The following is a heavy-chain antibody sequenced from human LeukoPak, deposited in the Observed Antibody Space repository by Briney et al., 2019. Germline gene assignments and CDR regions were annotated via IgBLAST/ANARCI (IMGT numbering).Heavy chain of an antibody. CDR2: IGVTSGTT. CDR3: ACPGAPGWDRPFDS. J-gene: IGHJ4*02. Sequence: GGSLRLSCAASGFTFNGYAMSWVRQAPGKGPEWVSSIGVTSGTTSYADSVKGRFTISRDISKNTLFLQLNSLGVEDTAVYYCACPGAPGWDRPFDSWGQGTLVTVSS. V-gene: IGHV3-23*01. CDR1: GFTFNGYA. D-gene: IGHD6-19*01.